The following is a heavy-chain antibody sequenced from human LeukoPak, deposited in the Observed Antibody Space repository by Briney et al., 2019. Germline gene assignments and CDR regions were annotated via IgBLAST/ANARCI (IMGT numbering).Heavy chain of an antibody. V-gene: IGHV4-59*01. CDR1: GGSISSYY. CDR3: VRVKGVSGYFGQAAFDI. D-gene: IGHD3-3*01. J-gene: IGHJ3*02. Sequence: SETLSLTCTVSGGSISSYYWSWIRQPPGKGLEWIGYIYYSGSTNYNPSLKSRVTISVDTSKNQFSLKLSSVTAADTAVYYCVRVKGVSGYFGQAAFDIWGQGTMVTVSS. CDR2: IYYSGST.